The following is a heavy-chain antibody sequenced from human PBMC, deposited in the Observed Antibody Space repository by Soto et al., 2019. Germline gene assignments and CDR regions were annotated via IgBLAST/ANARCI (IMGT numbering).Heavy chain of an antibody. CDR1: GFLVNSAY. CDR3: ARSGYSFAWGY. CDR2: INSDGST. V-gene: IGHV3-53*01. J-gene: IGHJ4*02. Sequence: EVQLVESGGGLIPPGGSLRLSCAASGFLVNSAYMTWVRQAPGKGLEWLSMINSDGSTLYAESVKGRFTISRDTSKNRLDLEMNSLRAEDTAMYYCARSGYSFAWGYWGQWTLGIVTS. D-gene: IGHD5-18*01.